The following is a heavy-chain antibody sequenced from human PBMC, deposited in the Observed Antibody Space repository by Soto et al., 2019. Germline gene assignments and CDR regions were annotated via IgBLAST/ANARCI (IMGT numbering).Heavy chain of an antibody. V-gene: IGHV1-18*04. J-gene: IGHJ4*02. CDR1: GERFITYG. Sequence: ASVKVSCKXSGERFITYGISWVRQAPGQGLEWMGWISTYNTNTNYAPKFQGRLLLTTDTSTTTAHMELRSLRPDDTAVYYCARWAGQVRDYGGPFDYWGQGTLVTVSS. CDR2: ISTYNTNT. D-gene: IGHD4-17*01. CDR3: ARWAGQVRDYGGPFDY.